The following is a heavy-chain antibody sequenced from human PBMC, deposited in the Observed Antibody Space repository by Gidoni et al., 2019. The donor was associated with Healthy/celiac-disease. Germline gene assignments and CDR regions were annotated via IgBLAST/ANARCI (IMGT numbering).Heavy chain of an antibody. CDR1: GYTFTGYY. D-gene: IGHD2-2*01. CDR2: INPNSGGT. Sequence: QVQLVQSGAEVQKPGASVKVSCTASGYTFTGYYMHWVRQAPGQGLEWMGRINPNSGGTNYAQKFQGRVTMTRDTSISTAYMELSRLRSDDTAVYYCARDDIVVVPGYYYYGMDVWGQGTTVTVSS. J-gene: IGHJ6*02. CDR3: ARDDIVVVPGYYYYGMDV. V-gene: IGHV1-2*06.